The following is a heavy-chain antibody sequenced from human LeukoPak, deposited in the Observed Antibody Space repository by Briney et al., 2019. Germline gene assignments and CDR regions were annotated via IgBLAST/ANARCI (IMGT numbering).Heavy chain of an antibody. V-gene: IGHV1-46*01. D-gene: IGHD3-22*01. CDR1: GYTFTSYN. CDR2: INPSGGST. J-gene: IGHJ4*02. CDR3: ARDLYHRYYHNSGHAFDY. Sequence: ASVKVSCKASGYTFTSYNIHWVRQAPGQGLEWMGIINPSGGSTNYAQKFQGRVTMTRDTSTSTVYMELSSLRYEDTAVYYCARDLYHRYYHNSGHAFDYWGQGTLVTVSS.